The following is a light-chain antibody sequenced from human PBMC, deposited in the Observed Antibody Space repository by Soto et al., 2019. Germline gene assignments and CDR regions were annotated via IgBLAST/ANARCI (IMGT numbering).Light chain of an antibody. J-gene: IGLJ2*01. CDR1: SSSVGNNA. Sequence: QAVVTQPPSVSEAPRQRVTISCSGSSSSVGNNAVSWYQQLPGKAPKLLIYYDDLLPSGVSDRFSGSKSGTSASLAISGLQSEDEGDYYCAAWDDSLNSMVFGGGTKVTVL. CDR3: AAWDDSLNSMV. CDR2: YDD. V-gene: IGLV1-36*01.